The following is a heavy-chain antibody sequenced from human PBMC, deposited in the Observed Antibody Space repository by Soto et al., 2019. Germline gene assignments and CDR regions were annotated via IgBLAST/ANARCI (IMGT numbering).Heavy chain of an antibody. Sequence: GGSLRLSCAASGFTFSSYSMNWVRQAPGKGLEWVSSISSSSSYIYYADSVKGRFTISRDNAKNSLYLQMNSLRAEDTAVYYCARAGYYDSSGGEYYYYGMDVWGQGTTVTV. CDR3: ARAGYYDSSGGEYYYYGMDV. CDR2: ISSSSSYI. V-gene: IGHV3-21*01. CDR1: GFTFSSYS. J-gene: IGHJ6*02. D-gene: IGHD3-22*01.